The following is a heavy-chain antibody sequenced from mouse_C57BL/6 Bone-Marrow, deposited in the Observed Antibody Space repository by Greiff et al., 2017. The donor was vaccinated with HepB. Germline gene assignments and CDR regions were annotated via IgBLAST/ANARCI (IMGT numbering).Heavy chain of an antibody. Sequence: EVKLMESGGGLVKPGGSLKLSCAASGFTFSSYAMSWVRQTPEKRLEWVATISDGGSYTYYPDNVKGRFTISRDNAKNNLYLQRSHLKSEDTAMYYCARPILRGFAYWGQGTLVTVSA. CDR3: ARPILRGFAY. J-gene: IGHJ3*01. CDR1: GFTFSSYA. D-gene: IGHD1-1*01. CDR2: ISDGGSYT. V-gene: IGHV5-4*03.